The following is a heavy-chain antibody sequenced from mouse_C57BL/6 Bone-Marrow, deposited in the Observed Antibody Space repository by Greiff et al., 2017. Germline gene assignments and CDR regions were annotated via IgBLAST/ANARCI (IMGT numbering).Heavy chain of an antibody. CDR3: TRVYYSNFYYAMDY. V-gene: IGHV6-6*01. CDR2: IRNKANNHAT. D-gene: IGHD2-5*01. CDR1: GFTFSDAW. J-gene: IGHJ4*01. Sequence: DVKLVESGGGLVQPGGSMKLSCAASGFTFSDAWMDWVRQSPEKGLEWVAEIRNKANNHATYYAESVKGRFTISRDDSKSSVYLQMSSLRAEDTGIYYCTRVYYSNFYYAMDYWGQGTSVTVSS.